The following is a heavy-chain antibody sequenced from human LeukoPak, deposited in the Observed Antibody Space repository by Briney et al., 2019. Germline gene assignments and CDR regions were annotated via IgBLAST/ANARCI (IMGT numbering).Heavy chain of an antibody. Sequence: PSETLSLTCTVSGGSISSSSYYWGWLRQPPGKGLEWIGSIYYSGSTYYNPSLKSRVTISVDTSKNQFSLKLSSVTAADTAVYYCARQSQGRDTIFGVANPDVWGQGTTVTVSS. CDR2: IYYSGST. CDR1: GGSISSSSYY. J-gene: IGHJ6*02. D-gene: IGHD3-3*01. CDR3: ARQSQGRDTIFGVANPDV. V-gene: IGHV4-39*01.